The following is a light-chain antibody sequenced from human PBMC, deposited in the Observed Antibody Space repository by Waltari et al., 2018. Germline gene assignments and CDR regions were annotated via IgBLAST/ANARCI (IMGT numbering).Light chain of an antibody. J-gene: IGKJ1*01. CDR1: QGISSY. V-gene: IGKV1-8*01. Sequence: AIRMTQSPSSLPASTGDRVTITCRAGQGISSYLAWYQQKPGKAPKLLIYAASTLQSGVPSRFSGSGSGTDFTLTISCLQSEDFATYYCQQYYSYPRTFGQGTKVEIK. CDR2: AAS. CDR3: QQYYSYPRT.